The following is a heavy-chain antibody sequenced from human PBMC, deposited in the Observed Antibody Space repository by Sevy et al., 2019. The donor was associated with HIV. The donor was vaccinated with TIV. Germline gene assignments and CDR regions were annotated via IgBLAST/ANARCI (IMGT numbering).Heavy chain of an antibody. V-gene: IGHV3-30-3*01. Sequence: GGSLRLSCAASGFTFGSYTLHWVRQAPGKGLEWVALISQTYDGSKKYYTDSVQGRFTISRDNSKNTLYLQMDSLRPEDTAVYYCARDNSGYFFFDYWVQGILVTVSS. J-gene: IGHJ4*02. D-gene: IGHD3-22*01. CDR3: ARDNSGYFFFDY. CDR1: GFTFGSYT. CDR2: ISQTYDGSKK.